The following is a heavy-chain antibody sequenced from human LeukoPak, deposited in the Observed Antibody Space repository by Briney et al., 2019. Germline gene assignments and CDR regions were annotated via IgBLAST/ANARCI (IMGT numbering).Heavy chain of an antibody. J-gene: IGHJ4*02. CDR2: IKQDGSEK. CDR3: AGAAPGYSGYVLDY. D-gene: IGHD5-12*01. V-gene: IGHV3-7*01. Sequence: GGSLRLSCAASGFTFSSYWMSWVRQAPGKGLEWVANIKQDGSEKYYVDSVKGRFTISRDNAKNSLYLQMNSLRAEDTAVYYCAGAAPGYSGYVLDYWGQGTLVTVSS. CDR1: GFTFSSYW.